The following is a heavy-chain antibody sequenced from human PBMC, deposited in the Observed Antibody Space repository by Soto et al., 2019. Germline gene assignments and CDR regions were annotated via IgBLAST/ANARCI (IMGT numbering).Heavy chain of an antibody. D-gene: IGHD3-3*01. V-gene: IGHV3-53*04. CDR2: IYSGGST. CDR1: GFTVSSNY. CDR3: ASYDFWSGYYFDY. Sequence: EVQLVESGGGLVQPGGSLSLSCAASGFTVSSNYMSWVRQAPGKGLEWVSVIYSGGSTYYADSVKGRFTISRHNSKNTLYLQMNSLRAEDTAVYYCASYDFWSGYYFDYWGQGTLVTVSS. J-gene: IGHJ4*02.